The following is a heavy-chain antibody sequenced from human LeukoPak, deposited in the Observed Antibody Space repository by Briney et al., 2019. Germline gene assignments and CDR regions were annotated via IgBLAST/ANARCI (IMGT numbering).Heavy chain of an antibody. CDR2: ISAYNGNT. J-gene: IGHJ4*02. Sequence: ASVKVSCKASGYTFTSYGISWVRLAPGQGLEWMGWISAYNGNTNYAQKLQGRVTMTTDTSTSTAYMELRSLRSDDTAVYYCARNYDILTGQYYFDYWGQGTLVTVSS. D-gene: IGHD3-9*01. CDR3: ARNYDILTGQYYFDY. CDR1: GYTFTSYG. V-gene: IGHV1-18*01.